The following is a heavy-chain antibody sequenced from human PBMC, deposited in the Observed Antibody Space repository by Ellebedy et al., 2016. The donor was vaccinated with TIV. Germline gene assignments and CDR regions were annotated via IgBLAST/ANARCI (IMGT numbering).Heavy chain of an antibody. J-gene: IGHJ5*02. D-gene: IGHD3-9*01. CDR3: ARVTTYYDILFRWFDP. Sequence: PGGSLRLSCAASGFTVSSNYMSWVRQAPGKGLEWVSVIYSGGSTYYADSVKGRFTISRDNSKNTLYLQMNSLRAEDTAVYYCARVTTYYDILFRWFDPWGQGTLVTVSS. CDR1: GFTVSSNY. CDR2: IYSGGST. V-gene: IGHV3-66*01.